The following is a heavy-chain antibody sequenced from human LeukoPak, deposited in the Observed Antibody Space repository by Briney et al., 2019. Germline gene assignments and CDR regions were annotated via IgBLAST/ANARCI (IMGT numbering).Heavy chain of an antibody. V-gene: IGHV4-59*08. CDR3: ARRRGSGWNPIDY. J-gene: IGHJ4*02. CDR1: GGSISSYY. CDR2: IYYSGST. Sequence: SETLSLTCTVSGGSISSYYWSWIRQPPGKGLEWIGYIYYSGSTNYNPSLKSRVTISVDTSKNQFSLKLSSVTAADTAVYYCARRRGSGWNPIDYWGQGTLVTVSS. D-gene: IGHD6-19*01.